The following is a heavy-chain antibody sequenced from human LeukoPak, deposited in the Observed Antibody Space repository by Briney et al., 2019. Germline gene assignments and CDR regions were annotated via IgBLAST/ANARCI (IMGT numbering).Heavy chain of an antibody. CDR3: AKDYYDFWSGYWEPGSFDY. D-gene: IGHD3-3*01. CDR2: IRYDGSNK. V-gene: IGHV3-30*02. CDR1: GFTFSSYG. J-gene: IGHJ4*02. Sequence: PGGSLRLSCAASGFTFSSYGMHWVRQAPGKGLEWVAFIRYDGSNKYYADSVKGRFTISRDNSKNTLYLQMNSLRAEDTAVYYCAKDYYDFWSGYWEPGSFDYWGQGTLVTVSS.